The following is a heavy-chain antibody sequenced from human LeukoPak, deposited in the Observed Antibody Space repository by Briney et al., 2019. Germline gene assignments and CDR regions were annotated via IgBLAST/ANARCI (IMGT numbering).Heavy chain of an antibody. J-gene: IGHJ4*02. CDR2: ISSSSSYI. Sequence: GGSLRLSCAASGFTFSSYEMNWVRQAPGKGLEWVSFISSSSSYIYYADSLKGRFTISRDNAKNSLYLQMNSLGAEDTAVYYCARFSQLGDWGQGTLVTVSS. D-gene: IGHD1-1*01. CDR3: ARFSQLGD. CDR1: GFTFSSYE. V-gene: IGHV3-21*01.